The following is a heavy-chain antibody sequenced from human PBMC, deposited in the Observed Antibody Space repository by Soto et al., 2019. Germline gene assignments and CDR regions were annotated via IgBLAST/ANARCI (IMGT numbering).Heavy chain of an antibody. J-gene: IGHJ4*02. D-gene: IGHD1-1*01. CDR3: AKSSFRMTGTNYFDH. CDR1: GFTFSSYA. V-gene: IGHV3-23*01. CDR2: ISGSGGST. Sequence: PGGSLRLSCAASGFTFSSYAMSWVRQAPGKGLEWVSAISGSGGSTYYADSVEGRFTISRDNSKDTLYLQMNSLRAEDTAVYYCAKSSFRMTGTNYFDHWGQGTLVTVSS.